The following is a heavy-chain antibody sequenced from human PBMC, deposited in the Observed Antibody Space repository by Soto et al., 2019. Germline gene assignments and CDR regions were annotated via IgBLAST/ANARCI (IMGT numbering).Heavy chain of an antibody. V-gene: IGHV3-74*01. D-gene: IGHD2-15*01. J-gene: IGHJ6*03. Sequence: EVQLVESGGGLVQPGGSLRLSCAASGFTFSNYWMYWVRQAPGKGLVWVSRINSDGSVSSYADSVKGRLTISRDNVKNTLYLQMDSLTAEDMAVYYCARGDCVGGTCYSLAGSFYYYMDVWGKGTTVTVFS. CDR3: ARGDCVGGTCYSLAGSFYYYMDV. CDR1: GFTFSNYW. CDR2: INSDGSVS.